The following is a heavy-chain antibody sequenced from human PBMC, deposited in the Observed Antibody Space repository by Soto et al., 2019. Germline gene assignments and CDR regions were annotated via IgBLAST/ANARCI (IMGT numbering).Heavy chain of an antibody. J-gene: IGHJ4*02. V-gene: IGHV4-30-4*01. D-gene: IGHD4-17*01. CDR1: GGSINSGDYY. CDR3: ARLSTVATLGFFDY. CDR2: VFYSGSA. Sequence: PSETLSLTCTVSGGSINSGDYYWSWIRQSPGKGLEWIGYVFYSGSAYCKPSLKSRVMISIDTSKNHFSLMLSFVTAADTAVYYCARLSTVATLGFFDYWGQGTLVTVSS.